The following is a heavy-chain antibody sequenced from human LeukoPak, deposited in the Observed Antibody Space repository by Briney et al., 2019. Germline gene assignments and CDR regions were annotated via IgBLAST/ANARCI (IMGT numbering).Heavy chain of an antibody. CDR2: IIPIFGTT. J-gene: IGHJ4*02. V-gene: IGHV1-69*13. D-gene: IGHD4-17*01. CDR1: GGTFSSYA. CDR3: AREKDYGARD. Sequence: SVKVSCKASGGTFSSYAFSWVRQAPGQGLEWMGGIIPIFGTTNYAQKFQGGVTINADESTRTVYMEVISLRSEDTAVYYCAREKDYGARDWGQGTLVTVSS.